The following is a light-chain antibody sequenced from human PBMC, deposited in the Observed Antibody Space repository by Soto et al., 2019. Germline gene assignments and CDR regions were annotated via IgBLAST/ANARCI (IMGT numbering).Light chain of an antibody. CDR1: SSDVGSHDL. Sequence: QSALTQPASVSGSPGQSIAISCTGTSSDVGSHDLVSWYQQQSGKVPKLIIYDVSSRPSGVSNRFSGSKSGNTASLTISGLQAEDEADYYCSSFTSITTYVFGTGTKVTVL. CDR3: SSFTSITTYV. J-gene: IGLJ1*01. CDR2: DVS. V-gene: IGLV2-14*02.